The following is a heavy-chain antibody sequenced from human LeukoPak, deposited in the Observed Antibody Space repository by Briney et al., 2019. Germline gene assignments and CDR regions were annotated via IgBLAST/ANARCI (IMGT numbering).Heavy chain of an antibody. CDR3: AKGYSSSWSFFDY. V-gene: IGHV3-30*18. J-gene: IGHJ4*02. Sequence: GGSLRLSCAASGFTFSSYGMHWVRQAPGKGLEWVAFISYDASNKYYPDSVKGRFTISGDNSKNTLYLQMNSLRAEDTAVYYCAKGYSSSWSFFDYWGQGTLVTVSS. D-gene: IGHD6-13*01. CDR2: ISYDASNK. CDR1: GFTFSSYG.